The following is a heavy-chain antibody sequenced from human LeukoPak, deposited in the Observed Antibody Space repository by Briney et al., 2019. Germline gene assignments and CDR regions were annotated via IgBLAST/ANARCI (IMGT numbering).Heavy chain of an antibody. D-gene: IGHD3-3*01. CDR3: ARGDPIYDFWSGGDY. J-gene: IGHJ4*02. Sequence: GGSLRLSCAASGFTFSSYSMNWVRQAPGKGLEWVSYISSSSSTIYYADSVKGRFNISRDNARNLLSLQMNSLRAEDTAVYYCARGDPIYDFWSGGDYWGQGSLVTVSS. V-gene: IGHV3-48*01. CDR2: ISSSSSTI. CDR1: GFTFSSYS.